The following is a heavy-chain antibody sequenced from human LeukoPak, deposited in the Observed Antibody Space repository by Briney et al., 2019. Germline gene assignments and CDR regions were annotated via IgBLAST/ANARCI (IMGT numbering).Heavy chain of an antibody. D-gene: IGHD2-2*02. Sequence: SETLSLTCTVSGGSISSSSYYWGWIRQPPGKGLEWIGSIYYSGSTYYNPSLKSRVTISVDTSKNQFSLKLSSVTAADTAVYYCAREFGCSSTSCYIASPFDYWGQGTLVTVSS. CDR3: AREFGCSSTSCYIASPFDY. V-gene: IGHV4-39*07. CDR1: GGSISSSSYY. J-gene: IGHJ4*02. CDR2: IYYSGST.